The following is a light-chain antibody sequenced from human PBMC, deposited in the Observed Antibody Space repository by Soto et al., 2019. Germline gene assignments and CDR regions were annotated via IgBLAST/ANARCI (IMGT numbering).Light chain of an antibody. J-gene: IGKJ2*03. CDR1: QDVSTN. CDR3: QHYNNWPPYS. V-gene: IGKV3-15*01. Sequence: ETVMTQSPDTLSVSPGESATLSCRVSQDVSTNLAWFHQKPGQTPRLVLYGASKRATGIPARFSGSGSGRHFTLTISSLQSEDFGVYYCQHYNNWPPYSFGQGTKVEIK. CDR2: GAS.